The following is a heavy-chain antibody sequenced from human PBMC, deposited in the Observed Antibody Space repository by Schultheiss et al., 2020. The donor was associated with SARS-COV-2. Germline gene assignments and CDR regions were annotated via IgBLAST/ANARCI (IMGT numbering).Heavy chain of an antibody. CDR2: INPNSGGT. J-gene: IGHJ6*04. CDR3: ATSKGYYYGMDV. CDR1: GYTFTGYY. Sequence: ASVKVSCKASGYTFTGYYMHWVRQAPGQGLEWMGWINPNSGGTNYAQKFQGWVTMTTDTSTSTAYMELRSLRSDDTAVYYCATSKGYYYGMDVWGKGTTVTVSS. V-gene: IGHV1-2*04.